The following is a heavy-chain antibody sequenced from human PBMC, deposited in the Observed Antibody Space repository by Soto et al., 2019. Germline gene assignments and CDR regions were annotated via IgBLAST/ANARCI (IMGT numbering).Heavy chain of an antibody. Sequence: GSLRLSCAASGFTFSWFGMNWVRQAPGKGLEWVSYISSGSNTINYAESVRGRFTISRDNAKNSLYLQMNSLRDDDTAVYYCARDSSSSYYYFDYWGQGTLVTISS. J-gene: IGHJ4*02. CDR3: ARDSSSSYYYFDY. D-gene: IGHD3-22*01. V-gene: IGHV3-48*02. CDR2: ISSGSNTI. CDR1: GFTFSWFG.